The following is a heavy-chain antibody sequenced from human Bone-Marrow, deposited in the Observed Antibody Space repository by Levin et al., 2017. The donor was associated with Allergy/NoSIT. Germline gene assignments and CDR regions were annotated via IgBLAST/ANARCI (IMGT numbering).Heavy chain of an antibody. CDR2: IRSKAYGGTT. Sequence: GGSLRLSCTASGFTFSDSVVNWFRQAPGKGLEWVGSIRSKAYGGTTESAASVKGRFTISRDDSKSIAYLQMSSLKTEDTAVYYCTRDRVLYAPFYYYGMDVWGQGTTVTVSS. V-gene: IGHV3-49*03. D-gene: IGHD2-8*02. CDR3: TRDRVLYAPFYYYGMDV. J-gene: IGHJ6*02. CDR1: GFTFSDSV.